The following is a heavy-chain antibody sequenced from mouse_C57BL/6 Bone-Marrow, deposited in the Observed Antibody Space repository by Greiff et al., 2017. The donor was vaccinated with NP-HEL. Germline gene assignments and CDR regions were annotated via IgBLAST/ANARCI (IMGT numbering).Heavy chain of an antibody. CDR3: TDYCGSIDY. J-gene: IGHJ2*01. CDR1: GFTFSNYW. Sequence: EVKLMESGGGLVQPGGSMKLSCVASGFTFSNYWMNWVRQSPEKGLEWVAQIRLKSDNYATHYAESVKGRFTISRDDSKSSVYLQMNNLRAEDTGIYYCTDYCGSIDYWGQGTTLTVSS. CDR2: IRLKSDNYAT. V-gene: IGHV6-3*01. D-gene: IGHD1-1*01.